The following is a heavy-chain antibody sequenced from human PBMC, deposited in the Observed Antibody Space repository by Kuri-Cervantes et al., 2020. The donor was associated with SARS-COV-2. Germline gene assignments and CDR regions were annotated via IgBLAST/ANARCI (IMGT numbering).Heavy chain of an antibody. CDR3: ARGRLIVVVPADLGMDV. Sequence: SETLSLTCTVSGGSISSYYWSWIRQPPGKGLEWIGYIYYSGSTNYNPSLKSRVTISVDTSKNQFSPKLSSVTAADTAVYYCARGRLIVVVPADLGMDVWGQGTTVTVSS. V-gene: IGHV4-59*01. D-gene: IGHD2-2*01. CDR1: GGSISSYY. J-gene: IGHJ6*02. CDR2: IYYSGST.